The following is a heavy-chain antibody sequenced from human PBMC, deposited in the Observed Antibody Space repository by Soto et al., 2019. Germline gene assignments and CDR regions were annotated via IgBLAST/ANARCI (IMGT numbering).Heavy chain of an antibody. D-gene: IGHD2-15*01. CDR1: GFTFSSYA. CDR3: ARDFGSFEGGSYFDY. CDR2: ISYDGSNK. Sequence: GGSLRLSCAASGFTFSSYAMHWVRQAPGKGLEWVAVISYDGSNKYYADSVKGRFTISRDNSKNTLYLQMNSLRAEDTAVYYCARDFGSFEGGSYFDYWGQGTLVTVSS. J-gene: IGHJ4*02. V-gene: IGHV3-30-3*01.